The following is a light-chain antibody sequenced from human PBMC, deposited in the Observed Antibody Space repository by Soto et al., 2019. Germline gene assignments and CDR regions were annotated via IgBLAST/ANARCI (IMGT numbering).Light chain of an antibody. CDR1: SGHSSYA. V-gene: IGLV4-69*01. CDR3: PTWGTGIHV. J-gene: IGLJ1*01. CDR2: LNSDGSH. Sequence: QAVLTQSPSASASLGASVKLTCTLSSGHSSYAIAWHQQQPEKGPRYLMKLNSDGSHSKGDGIPDRFSGSSSGAERYLIISSLQSEDEADYYCPTWGTGIHVFGTGTKVTVL.